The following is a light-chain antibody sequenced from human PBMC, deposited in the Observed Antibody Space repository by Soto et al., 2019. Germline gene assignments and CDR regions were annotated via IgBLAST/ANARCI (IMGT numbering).Light chain of an antibody. V-gene: IGKV1-6*01. Sequence: AIQMTQSPSSLSASVGDRVIITCRASQDISDDLGWYQQKPGKAPKLLIYAASSLQSGVPSRFSGSGSGTEFTLTISSLQPEDFATYYCLQDYNYPRTFGQGTKVQIK. J-gene: IGKJ1*01. CDR2: AAS. CDR3: LQDYNYPRT. CDR1: QDISDD.